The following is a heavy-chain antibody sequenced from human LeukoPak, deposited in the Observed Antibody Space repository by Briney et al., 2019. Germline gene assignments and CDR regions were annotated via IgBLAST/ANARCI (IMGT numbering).Heavy chain of an antibody. CDR2: ISSSSSYI. CDR3: ARAAGEMATIRY. Sequence: GGSLRPSCAASGFMFSTYEMNWVRQAPGKGLEWVSSISSSSSYIYYADSVKGRFTISRDNAKNSLYLQMNSLRAEDTAVYYCARAAGEMATIRYWGQGTLVTVSS. J-gene: IGHJ4*02. V-gene: IGHV3-21*01. D-gene: IGHD5-24*01. CDR1: GFMFSTYE.